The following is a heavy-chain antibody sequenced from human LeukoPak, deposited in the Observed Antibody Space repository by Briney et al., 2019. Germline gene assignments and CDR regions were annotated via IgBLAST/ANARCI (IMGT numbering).Heavy chain of an antibody. D-gene: IGHD2-15*01. CDR2: IYYSGAT. Sequence: PSETLSLTCTVSGGSINNYYWSWIRQPPGKGLEWIGYIYYSGATNYNPSLKSRVTMSVDTSNNQFSLKLSSVTAADTAMYYCARHGSYTSRLYYFDYWGQGTLVTVSS. CDR1: GGSINNYY. J-gene: IGHJ4*02. CDR3: ARHGSYTSRLYYFDY. V-gene: IGHV4-59*08.